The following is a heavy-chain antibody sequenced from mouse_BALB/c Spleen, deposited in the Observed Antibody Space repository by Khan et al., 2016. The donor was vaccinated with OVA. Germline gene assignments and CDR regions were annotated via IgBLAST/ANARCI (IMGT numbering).Heavy chain of an antibody. V-gene: IGHV9-2-1*01. D-gene: IGHD2-4*01. CDR1: GYTFTDYS. J-gene: IGHJ4*01. CDR2: INTETGEP. CDR3: ARGDYDLNYYAMDY. Sequence: QIQLVQSGPELKKPGETVKISCKASGYTFTDYSMHWVKQAPGKGLKWMGWINTETGEPTYADDFKGRFAFSLETSASTAYLQINNLKNEDTATYFFARGDYDLNYYAMDYWGQGTSVTVSS.